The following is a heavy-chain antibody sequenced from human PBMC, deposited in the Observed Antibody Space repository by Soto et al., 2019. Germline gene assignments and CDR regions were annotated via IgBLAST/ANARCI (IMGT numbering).Heavy chain of an antibody. V-gene: IGHV4-39*01. CDR3: ARHRIAVAGPLDY. CDR1: GGAIRNSIYY. CDR2: IYYDGSV. J-gene: IGHJ4*02. D-gene: IGHD6-19*01. Sequence: SETLSLTCTVSGGAIRNSIYYWGWIRQPPGKGLEWIGTIYYDGSVAYSPSLKSRVTLSVDTSRNHFSVKINSVTAADTAVYYCARHRIAVAGPLDYWGQGTLVTVSS.